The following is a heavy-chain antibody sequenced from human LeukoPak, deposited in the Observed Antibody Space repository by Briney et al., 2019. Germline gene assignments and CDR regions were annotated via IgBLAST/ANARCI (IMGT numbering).Heavy chain of an antibody. D-gene: IGHD2-2*01. CDR3: ARGVVVPADLFDY. Sequence: GESLKISCKGSGYSFTSYWIGWVRQMPGKGLEWMGIIYPGDSDTRHSPSFQGQVTISADKSISTAYLQWSSLKASDTAMYYCARGVVVPADLFDYWGQGTLVTVSS. V-gene: IGHV5-51*01. CDR1: GYSFTSYW. J-gene: IGHJ4*02. CDR2: IYPGDSDT.